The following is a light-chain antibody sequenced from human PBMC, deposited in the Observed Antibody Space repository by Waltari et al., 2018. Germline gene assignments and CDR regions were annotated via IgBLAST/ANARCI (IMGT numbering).Light chain of an antibody. CDR2: RAS. Sequence: DIQMTQSPSSLSASVGDTVTITCQASQGLGNNLNWYQQKPGTAPKLMIYRASSLQSGIPYRCSGSRSGTDCTLTNSSLQPADFAAYYGQQGYSYPMTLCPGTKLDIE. J-gene: IGKJ3*01. CDR1: QGLGNN. CDR3: QQGYSYPMT. V-gene: IGKV1-NL1*01.